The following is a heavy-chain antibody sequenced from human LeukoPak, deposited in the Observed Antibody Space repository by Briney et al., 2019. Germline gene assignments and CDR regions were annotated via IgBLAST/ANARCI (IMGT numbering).Heavy chain of an antibody. V-gene: IGHV4-4*07. Sequence: SETLSLTCTVSGGSISSYYWSWIRQPAGKGLEWIGRIYTSGSTNYNPSLRSRVAISVDKSKNQFSLKLSSVIAADTAVYYCARDYSNYVVWFDPWGQGTLVTVSS. J-gene: IGHJ5*02. D-gene: IGHD4-11*01. CDR2: IYTSGST. CDR1: GGSISSYY. CDR3: ARDYSNYVVWFDP.